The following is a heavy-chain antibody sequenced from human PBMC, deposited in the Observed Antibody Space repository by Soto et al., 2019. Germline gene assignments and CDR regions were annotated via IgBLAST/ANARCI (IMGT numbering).Heavy chain of an antibody. J-gene: IGHJ6*04. CDR1: GYTFTSYD. V-gene: IGHV1-8*01. CDR3: ARSPLRFLEWLRINYYYYGTDV. CDR2: MNPNSGNT. Sequence: ASVKVSCKASGYTFTSYDINWVRQATGQGLEWMGWMNPNSGNTGYAQKFQGRVTMTRNTSISTAYMELSSLRSEDTAVYYCARSPLRFLEWLRINYYYYGTDVWGKGTTVTVSS. D-gene: IGHD3-3*01.